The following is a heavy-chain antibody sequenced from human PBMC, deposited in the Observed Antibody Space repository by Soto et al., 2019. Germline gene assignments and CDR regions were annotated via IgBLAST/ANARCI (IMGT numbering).Heavy chain of an antibody. CDR3: ARTEALWGYETH. CDR1: GGSISXGGYX. J-gene: IGHJ4*02. CDR2: IYYSGST. D-gene: IGHD5-12*01. V-gene: IGHV4-31*03. Sequence: QVQXQESGPGLVKPSQTLSLTCTVSGGSISXGGYXWSXIRQHPGKGLEWIGYIYYSGSTYYNPSLKSRVTISVDTSKNQFSLKLSSVTAADTAVYYCARTEALWGYETHWGQGTLVTVSS.